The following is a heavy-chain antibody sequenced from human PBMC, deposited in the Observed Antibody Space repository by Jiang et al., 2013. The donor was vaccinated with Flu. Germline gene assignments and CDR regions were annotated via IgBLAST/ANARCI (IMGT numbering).Heavy chain of an antibody. D-gene: IGHD3-22*01. CDR2: ISGGGDGT. CDR3: AKLTDYFDSSGNFDY. Sequence: GLVQPGGSLTLSCAASGFTFKSYAMSWVRQAPGKGLEWVSGISGGGDGTYYADSVKGRFTISRDNSQNTLYLQMSSLRAEDTALYYCAKLTDYFDSSGNFDYWGQGTLLTVSS. CDR1: GFTFKSYA. J-gene: IGHJ4*02. V-gene: IGHV3-23*01.